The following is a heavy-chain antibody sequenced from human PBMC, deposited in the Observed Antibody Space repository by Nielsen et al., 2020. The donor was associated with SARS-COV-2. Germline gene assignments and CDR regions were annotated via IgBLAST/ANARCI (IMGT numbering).Heavy chain of an antibody. J-gene: IGHJ4*02. CDR2: INPYSGGT. CDR3: ARDRDTVRARSNWNDYGY. Sequence: ASVKVSCKASGYTFTDYYIHWVQQAPGQGLEWMGRINPYSGGTNYAQKFQGTVTMTRDASISTVYMELRGLRSDDTAVYYCARDRDTVRARSNWNDYGYWGQGTLVTVSS. V-gene: IGHV1-2*06. CDR1: GYTFTDYY. D-gene: IGHD1-20*01.